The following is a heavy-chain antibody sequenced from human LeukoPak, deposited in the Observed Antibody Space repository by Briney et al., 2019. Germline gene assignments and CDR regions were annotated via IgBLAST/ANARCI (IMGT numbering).Heavy chain of an antibody. J-gene: IGHJ6*03. CDR1: GFTFSNYG. D-gene: IGHD2-2*01. CDR2: TSNDGSNK. CDR3: ARDQEYRGYYYMDV. V-gene: IGHV3-30*03. Sequence: GGSLRLSCAASGFTFSNYGMHWVRQAPGKGLEWVAVTSNDGSNKYYADSVKGRFTISRDNAKNSLYLQMNSLRAEDTAVYYCARDQEYRGYYYMDVWGKGTTVTVSS.